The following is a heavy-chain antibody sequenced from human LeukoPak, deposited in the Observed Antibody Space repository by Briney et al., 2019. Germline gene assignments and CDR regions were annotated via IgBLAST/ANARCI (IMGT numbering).Heavy chain of an antibody. Sequence: GGSLRLSCAASGFTFSSYSMNWVRQAPGKGLEWVSSISSSSSYIYYADSVKGRSTISRDNAKNSLYLQMNSLRAEDTAVYYCARDDHDSSGYYGYYFDYWGQGTLVTVSS. V-gene: IGHV3-21*01. D-gene: IGHD3-22*01. CDR2: ISSSSSYI. CDR3: ARDDHDSSGYYGYYFDY. J-gene: IGHJ4*02. CDR1: GFTFSSYS.